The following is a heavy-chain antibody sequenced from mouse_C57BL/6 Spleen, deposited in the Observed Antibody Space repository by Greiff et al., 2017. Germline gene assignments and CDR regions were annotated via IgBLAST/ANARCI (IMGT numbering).Heavy chain of an antibody. V-gene: IGHV5-9*01. CDR3: ARDAHIDYPFAY. CDR1: GFTFSSYT. CDR2: ISGGGGNT. J-gene: IGHJ3*01. Sequence: EVQVVESGGGLVKPGGSLKLSCAASGFTFSSYTMSWVRQTPEKRLEWVATISGGGGNTYYPDSVKGRFTISRDNAKNTLYLQMSSLRSEDTALYYCARDAHIDYPFAYWGQGTLVTVSA. D-gene: IGHD2-4*01.